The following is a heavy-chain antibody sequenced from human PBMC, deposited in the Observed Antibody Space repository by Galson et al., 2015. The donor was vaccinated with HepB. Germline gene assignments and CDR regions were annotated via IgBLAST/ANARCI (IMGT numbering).Heavy chain of an antibody. D-gene: IGHD2-15*01. V-gene: IGHV3-23*01. CDR3: AKGVGYCSGGSCPNWFDP. J-gene: IGHJ5*02. CDR1: GFTFSSYA. CDR2: ISGSGGST. Sequence: SLRLSCAASGFTFSSYAMSWVRQAPGKGLEWVSAISGSGGSTYYADSVKGRFTISRDNSKNTLYLQMNSLRAEDTAVYYCAKGVGYCSGGSCPNWFDPWGQGTLVTVSS.